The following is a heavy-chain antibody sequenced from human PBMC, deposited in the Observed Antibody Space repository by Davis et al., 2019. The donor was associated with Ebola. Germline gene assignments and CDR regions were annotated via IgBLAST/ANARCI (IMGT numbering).Heavy chain of an antibody. D-gene: IGHD3-16*01. Sequence: PGGSLRLSCTVSGGSISSYYWSWIRQPAGKGLEWIGRIYTSGSTNYNPSLKSRVTMSVDTSKNQFSLKLSSVTAADTAVYYCARELYRDYVWGNPSMYYYYYGMDVWGQGTTVTVSS. CDR3: ARELYRDYVWGNPSMYYYYYGMDV. V-gene: IGHV4-4*07. J-gene: IGHJ6*02. CDR2: IYTSGST. CDR1: GGSISSYY.